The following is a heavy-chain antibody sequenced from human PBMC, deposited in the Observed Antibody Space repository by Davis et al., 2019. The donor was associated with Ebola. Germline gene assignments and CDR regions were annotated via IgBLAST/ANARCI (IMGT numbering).Heavy chain of an antibody. CDR2: IIPVVDTT. CDR1: GGTFTNYA. J-gene: IGHJ5*02. Sequence: SVKVSCKTSGGTFTNYAVNWVRQAPGQGLEWMGRIIPVVDTTDYAQKFQGRVTLTADKATNTAYMELSGLRFDDTAVYYCARGKWFDPWGQGTLVSVTS. CDR3: ARGKWFDP. V-gene: IGHV1-69*04.